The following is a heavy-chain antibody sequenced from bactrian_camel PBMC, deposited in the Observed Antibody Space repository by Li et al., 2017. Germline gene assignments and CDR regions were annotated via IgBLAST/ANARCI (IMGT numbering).Heavy chain of an antibody. CDR3: VRDLGPTGYYFGY. CDR1: GFTFSTYA. D-gene: IGHD5*01. V-gene: IGHV3S40*01. Sequence: VQLVESGGDLVQPGRSLRLSCAASGFTFSTYAMSWVRQAPGKGLEWVSVIMYDGRSYYSDSVKGRFTISRDNAKNTVYMQMNSPKPEDMAMYFCVRDLGPTGYYFGYWGQGTQVTVS. CDR2: IMYDGRS. J-gene: IGHJ6*01.